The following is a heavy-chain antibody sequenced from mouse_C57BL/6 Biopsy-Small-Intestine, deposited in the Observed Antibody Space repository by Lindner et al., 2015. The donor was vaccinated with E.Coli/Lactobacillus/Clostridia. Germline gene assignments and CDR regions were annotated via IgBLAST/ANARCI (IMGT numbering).Heavy chain of an antibody. Sequence: VQLQESGEGLVKPGGSLKLSCAASGFTFSSYAMSWVRQTPEKRLEWVATISDGGSYTYYPDNVKGRFTISRDNAKNNLYLQMSHLKSEDTAMYYCARDDWDVGFAYWGQGTLVTVSA. V-gene: IGHV5-4*01. J-gene: IGHJ3*01. D-gene: IGHD4-1*01. CDR1: GFTFSSYA. CDR2: ISDGGSYT. CDR3: ARDDWDVGFAY.